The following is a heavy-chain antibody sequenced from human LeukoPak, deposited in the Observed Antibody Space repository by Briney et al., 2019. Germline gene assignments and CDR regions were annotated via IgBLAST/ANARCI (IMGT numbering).Heavy chain of an antibody. CDR2: IKPSVGST. D-gene: IGHD3-10*01. Sequence: GASLKVSCKASGYTFISDYMHWVRQAPGQRLEWMGIIKPSVGSTSYAQKFQGRVTMTRDTSTSTVYMELSSLRSEDTAVYYCATLWFGDPTFYYMDVWGKGTTVTVSS. V-gene: IGHV1-46*03. J-gene: IGHJ6*03. CDR3: ATLWFGDPTFYYMDV. CDR1: GYTFISDY.